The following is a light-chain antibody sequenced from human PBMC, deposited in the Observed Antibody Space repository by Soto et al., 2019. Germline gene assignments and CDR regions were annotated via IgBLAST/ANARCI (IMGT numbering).Light chain of an antibody. CDR3: HHYPRSSWT. CDR2: GAS. V-gene: IGKV3-20*01. J-gene: IGKJ1*01. CDR1: QRVSSHS. Sequence: EIVLTQSPGTLSLSLGERATLSCRASQRVSSHSLAWYQQKPGQAPRTLIYGASSRATGIPDRFSASGSGTDFTLTISRLEPEDFAVYYCHHYPRSSWTFGQGTKVEVK.